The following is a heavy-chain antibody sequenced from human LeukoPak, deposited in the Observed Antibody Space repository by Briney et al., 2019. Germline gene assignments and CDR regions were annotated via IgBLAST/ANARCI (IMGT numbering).Heavy chain of an antibody. Sequence: SVKVSSKASVGTFSSYAIRGGRQAPGQGLEWMGRITPILGIANYAQKFQGRVTITADNSTSTDYMELSSLRSEDTAVYYCARDQLAGAVVNQPIFDYWGQGTLVTVSS. CDR3: ARDQLAGAVVNQPIFDY. CDR1: VGTFSSYA. J-gene: IGHJ4*02. V-gene: IGHV1-69*04. CDR2: ITPILGIA. D-gene: IGHD3-22*01.